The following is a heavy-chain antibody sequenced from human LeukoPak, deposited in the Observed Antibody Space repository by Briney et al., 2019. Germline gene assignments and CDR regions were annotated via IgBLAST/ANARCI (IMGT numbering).Heavy chain of an antibody. Sequence: PSETLSLTCTVSGGSISSSSYYWSWIRQPPGKGLEWIGYIYYSGSTNYNPSLKSRVTISVDTSKNQFSLKLSSVTAADTAVYYCARGSETHNWFDPWGQGTLVTVSS. CDR2: IYYSGST. J-gene: IGHJ5*02. CDR1: GGSISSSSYY. V-gene: IGHV4-61*05. CDR3: ARGSETHNWFDP.